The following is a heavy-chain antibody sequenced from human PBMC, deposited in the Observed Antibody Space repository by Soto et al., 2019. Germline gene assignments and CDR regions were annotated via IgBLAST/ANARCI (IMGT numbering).Heavy chain of an antibody. V-gene: IGHV3-30-3*01. CDR3: ARGPYSSSWYGPFDY. J-gene: IGHJ4*02. CDR2: ISYDGSNK. D-gene: IGHD6-13*01. CDR1: GFTFSSYA. Sequence: QVQLVESGGGVVQPGRSLRLSCAASGFTFSSYAMHWVRQAPGKGLERVAVISYDGSNKYYADSVKGRFTISRDNSKNTLYLQMNSLRAEDTAVYYCARGPYSSSWYGPFDYWGQGTLVTVSS.